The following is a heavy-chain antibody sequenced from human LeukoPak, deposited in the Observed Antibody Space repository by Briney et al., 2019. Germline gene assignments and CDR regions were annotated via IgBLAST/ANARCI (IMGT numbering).Heavy chain of an antibody. J-gene: IGHJ4*02. V-gene: IGHV3-48*01. Sequence: GGSLRLSCAASGFTFRTSGMNWVRQAPGDGLEWVSYISSSGTTISYAQSVKGRFTITRDNAQNSLTLHMNTLRADDTAVYYCAKDGGTHFDHWGQGTLVTVSS. CDR1: GFTFRTSG. CDR2: ISSSGTTI. CDR3: AKDGGTHFDH. D-gene: IGHD1-26*01.